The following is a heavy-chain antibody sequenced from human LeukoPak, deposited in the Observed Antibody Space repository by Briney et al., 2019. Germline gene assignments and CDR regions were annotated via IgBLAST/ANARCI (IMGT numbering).Heavy chain of an antibody. D-gene: IGHD2-15*01. V-gene: IGHV3-53*01. CDR2: IYSGGTT. CDR3: ARAGGPMTSFVVSDPIDY. J-gene: IGHJ4*02. CDR1: GFTVSSND. Sequence: GGSLRLSCAASGFTVSSNDMSWVRQAPGKGLEWVSVIYSGGTTYYADSVKGRFTISRDNSKNTLYLQMNSLRAEDTAVYYCARAGGPMTSFVVSDPIDYWGQGTLVTVSS.